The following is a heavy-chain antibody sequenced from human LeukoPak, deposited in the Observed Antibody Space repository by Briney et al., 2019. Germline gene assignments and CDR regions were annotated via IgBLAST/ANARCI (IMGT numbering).Heavy chain of an antibody. CDR3: ASQGASSGWYRESGWFDP. V-gene: IGHV4-31*03. CDR1: GGSISSGGYY. D-gene: IGHD6-19*01. Sequence: PLQTLSLTSTVSGGSISSGGYYWSWIRQHPGKGLEWIGYIYYSGSTYYNPSLKSRVTISVDTSKNQFSLKLSSVTAADTAVYYCASQGASSGWYRESGWFDPWGQGTLVTVSS. J-gene: IGHJ5*02. CDR2: IYYSGST.